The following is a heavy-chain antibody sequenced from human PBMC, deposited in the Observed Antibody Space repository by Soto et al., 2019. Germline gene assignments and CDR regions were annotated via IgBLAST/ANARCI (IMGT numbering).Heavy chain of an antibody. CDR1: GFTFSSYS. CDR3: ARVHPVKSFGELSSRGMDV. D-gene: IGHD3-16*02. Sequence: EVQLVESGGGLVKPGGSLRLSCAASGFTFSSYSMNWVRQAPGKGLEWVSSISSSSSYIYYADSVKGRFTISRDNAKNSLDLQMTSLRAEDTAVYYCARVHPVKSFGELSSRGMDVLGQGTTVTVSS. V-gene: IGHV3-21*01. J-gene: IGHJ6*02. CDR2: ISSSSSYI.